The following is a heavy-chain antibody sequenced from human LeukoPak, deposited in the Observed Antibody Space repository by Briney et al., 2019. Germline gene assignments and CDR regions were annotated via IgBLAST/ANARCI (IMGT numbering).Heavy chain of an antibody. J-gene: IGHJ5*02. CDR3: ARVMSNWFDP. CDR1: GGSISSYY. D-gene: IGHD3-16*01. V-gene: IGHV4-59*01. CDR2: IYYSGST. Sequence: SETLSLTCTVSGGSISSYYWSWIRQPPGKGLEWIGYIYYSGSTNYNPSLKSRVTISVDTSKNQFSLKLSSVTAADTAVYYCARVMSNWFDPWGQGTLVTVSS.